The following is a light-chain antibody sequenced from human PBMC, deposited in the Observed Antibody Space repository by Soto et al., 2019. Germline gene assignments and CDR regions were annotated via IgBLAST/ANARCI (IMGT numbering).Light chain of an antibody. V-gene: IGKV3-20*01. Sequence: EIVLTQSPGTLSLSPGGGATLSCRASQSVSSYLAWYQQKVGRAPRLLIYGASSRATGTPARFSGGGSGTDFTLTINRLEAEDFAVYFCQQYGSSPLTFGGGTKVEIK. CDR1: QSVSSY. CDR3: QQYGSSPLT. J-gene: IGKJ4*01. CDR2: GAS.